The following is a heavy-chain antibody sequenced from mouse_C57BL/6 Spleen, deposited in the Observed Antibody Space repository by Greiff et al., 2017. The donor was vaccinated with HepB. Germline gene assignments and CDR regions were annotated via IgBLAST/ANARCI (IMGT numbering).Heavy chain of an antibody. CDR3: VSYYYAMDY. CDR1: GFSFNTYA. V-gene: IGHV10-1*01. CDR2: IRSKSNNYAT. J-gene: IGHJ4*01. Sequence: EVMLVESGGGLVQPKGSLKLSCAASGFSFNTYAMNWVRQAPGKGLEWVARIRSKSNNYATYYADSVKDRFTISRDDSESMLYLQMNNLKTEDTAMYYCVSYYYAMDYWGQGTSVTVSS.